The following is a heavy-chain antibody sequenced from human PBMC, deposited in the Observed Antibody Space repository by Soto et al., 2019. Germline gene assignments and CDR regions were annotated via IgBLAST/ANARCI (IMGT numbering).Heavy chain of an antibody. J-gene: IGHJ6*02. Sequence: SVKVSCKASGGSFTYTLSWVRQAPGQGLEWMGGIIPIFGTANYAQKFQGRVTIAADESTKTAYMELSTLRSEDTAVYYCARLHSHGTYGMDVWGQGTTVTVSS. V-gene: IGHV1-69*13. CDR3: ARLHSHGTYGMDV. CDR1: GGSFTYT. D-gene: IGHD5-18*01. CDR2: IIPIFGTA.